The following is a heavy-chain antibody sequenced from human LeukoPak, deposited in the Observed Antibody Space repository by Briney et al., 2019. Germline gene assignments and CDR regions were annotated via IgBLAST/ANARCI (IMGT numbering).Heavy chain of an antibody. CDR1: GFTFSGSA. D-gene: IGHD3-10*01. Sequence: GGSLRLSCAASGFTFSGSALHWVRQASGKGLEWVGRIRSTANGYATAYAASVKGRFTISRDDSKNTAYLQMDSLKTEDTAAYYCTGNYYGSGSYADFDYWGQGTLVTVSS. CDR3: TGNYYGSGSYADFDY. CDR2: IRSTANGYAT. J-gene: IGHJ4*02. V-gene: IGHV3-73*01.